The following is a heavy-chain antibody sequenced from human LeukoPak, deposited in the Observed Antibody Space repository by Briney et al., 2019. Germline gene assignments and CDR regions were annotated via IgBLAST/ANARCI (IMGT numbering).Heavy chain of an antibody. V-gene: IGHV3-30*04. CDR1: GFTFNIYA. D-gene: IGHD5-12*01. CDR2: ISYDESDK. Sequence: GGSLRLSCAASGFTFNIYAMHWVRQAPGKGLEWVAVISYDESDKYYADSVKGRFTISRDNSKNTLYLQMNSLRAEDTAVYYCAESGYDYLKLDYWGQGTLVTVSS. CDR3: AESGYDYLKLDY. J-gene: IGHJ4*02.